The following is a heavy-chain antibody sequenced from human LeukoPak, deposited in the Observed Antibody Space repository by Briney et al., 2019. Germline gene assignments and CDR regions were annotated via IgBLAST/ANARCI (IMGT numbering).Heavy chain of an antibody. D-gene: IGHD3-16*02. J-gene: IGHJ4*02. Sequence: SETLSLTCTVSGGSISSGSYYWSWIRQPAGKGLEWIGRIYTSGSTNYNPSLKSRVNISVDTSKNQFSLKLSSVPAADTAVYYCAREGSVGGVIVYFDYWGQGTLVTVSS. CDR3: AREGSVGGVIVYFDY. V-gene: IGHV4-61*02. CDR1: GGSISSGSYY. CDR2: IYTSGST.